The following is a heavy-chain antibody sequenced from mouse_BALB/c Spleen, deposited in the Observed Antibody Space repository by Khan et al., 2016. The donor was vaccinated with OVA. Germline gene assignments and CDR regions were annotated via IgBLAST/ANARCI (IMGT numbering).Heavy chain of an antibody. Sequence: EVELVESGGDLVKPGGSLKLSCAASGFTFSSYGMSWVRQTPDKRLEWVATISSGGDYTYYPDSVKGRFTISRDNSKNTLYLQMSSLKSEDPAMYYCASHLTGSFAYWGQGTLVTVSA. D-gene: IGHD4-1*01. J-gene: IGHJ3*01. CDR1: GFTFSSYG. CDR2: ISSGGDYT. CDR3: ASHLTGSFAY. V-gene: IGHV5-6*01.